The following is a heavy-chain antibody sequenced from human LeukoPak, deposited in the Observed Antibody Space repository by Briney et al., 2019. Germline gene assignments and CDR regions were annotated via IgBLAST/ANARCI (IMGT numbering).Heavy chain of an antibody. D-gene: IGHD4-23*01. Sequence: TSETLSLTCTVSGGSISSYYWSWIRQPPGKGLEWIGYFYYSGSTNYNPSLKSRVTISVDTSKNQFSLKLSSVTAADTAVYYCARIEDYGGNSVNYWGQGTLVTVSS. V-gene: IGHV4-59*01. CDR2: FYYSGST. J-gene: IGHJ4*02. CDR1: GGSISSYY. CDR3: ARIEDYGGNSVNY.